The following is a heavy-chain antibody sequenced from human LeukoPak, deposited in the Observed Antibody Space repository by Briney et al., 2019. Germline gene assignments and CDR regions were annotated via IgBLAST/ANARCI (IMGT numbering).Heavy chain of an antibody. CDR1: GGSITSYY. V-gene: IGHV4-34*01. D-gene: IGHD1-14*01. J-gene: IGHJ4*02. Sequence: SETLSLTCTVSGGSITSYYWSWIRQPPGKGLEWIGEINHSGSTSYIPSLKSRVTISVDTSKNQFSLKLSSVTAADTAVYYCARGTGLTYSFDYWGQGTLVTVSS. CDR3: ARGTGLTYSFDY. CDR2: INHSGST.